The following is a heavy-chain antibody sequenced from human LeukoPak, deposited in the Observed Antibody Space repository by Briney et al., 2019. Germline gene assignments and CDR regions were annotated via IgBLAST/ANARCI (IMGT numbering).Heavy chain of an antibody. J-gene: IGHJ4*02. Sequence: GGSLRLSCAASGFTFSSYAMSWVRQAPGKGLEWVSAISTSADNTYHADSVRGRFTISRDNSKNTPYLQMNSLRAEDTAVYYCARSDIVVVTIDSWGQGTLVTVSS. CDR2: ISTSADNT. CDR1: GFTFSSYA. V-gene: IGHV3-23*01. CDR3: ARSDIVVVTIDS. D-gene: IGHD2-21*02.